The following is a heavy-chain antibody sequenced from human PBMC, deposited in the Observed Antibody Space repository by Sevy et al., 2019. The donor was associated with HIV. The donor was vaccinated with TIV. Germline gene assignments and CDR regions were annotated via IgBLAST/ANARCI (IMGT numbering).Heavy chain of an antibody. CDR1: GFTFSSYG. J-gene: IGHJ6*02. V-gene: IGHV3-30*02. Sequence: GGSLRLSCAASGFTFSSYGMHWVRQAPGKGLVWVAFKRYDGSNKYYADSVKGRFTISRDNSKNTLYLQMNGLGAGGTAVYYWAKNLRPGGSYYYGMDVWGQGTTVTVSS. D-gene: IGHD1-26*01. CDR3: AKNLRPGGSYYYGMDV. CDR2: KRYDGSNK.